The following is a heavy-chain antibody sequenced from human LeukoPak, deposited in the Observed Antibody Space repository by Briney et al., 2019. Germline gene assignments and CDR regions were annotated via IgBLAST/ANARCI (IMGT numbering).Heavy chain of an antibody. V-gene: IGHV3-30*04. CDR3: AKDQWGDYGDYLDDY. J-gene: IGHJ4*02. Sequence: GGSLRLSCAASGFTFSSYAMHWVRQAPGKGLEWVAVISYDGSNKYYADSVKGRFTISRDNSKNTLYLQMNSLRAEDTAVYYCAKDQWGDYGDYLDDYWGQGTLVTVSS. CDR1: GFTFSSYA. D-gene: IGHD4-17*01. CDR2: ISYDGSNK.